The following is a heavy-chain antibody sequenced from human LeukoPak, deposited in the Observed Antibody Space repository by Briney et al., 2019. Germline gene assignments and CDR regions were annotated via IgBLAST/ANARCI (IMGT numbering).Heavy chain of an antibody. Sequence: SVKVSCKASGGTFSSYAISWVRQAPGQGLEWMGGIIPIFGTANYAQKFQGRVTITADESTSTAYMELSSLRSEDTAVYYCARDAVDIVATGWFDPWGQGTLVTVSS. CDR1: GGTFSSYA. V-gene: IGHV1-69*13. CDR2: IIPIFGTA. CDR3: ARDAVDIVATGWFDP. D-gene: IGHD5-12*01. J-gene: IGHJ5*02.